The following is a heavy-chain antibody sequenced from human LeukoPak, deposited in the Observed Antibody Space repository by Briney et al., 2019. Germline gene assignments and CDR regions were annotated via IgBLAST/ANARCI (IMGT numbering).Heavy chain of an antibody. CDR3: ARLSIAAAGTLNFDY. V-gene: IGHV4-59*08. D-gene: IGHD6-13*01. CDR2: IYYGGST. J-gene: IGHJ4*02. CDR1: VGSISSYY. Sequence: SETRSLTCTVSVGSISSYYWSWIRQPPRKGRDWIGYIYYGGSTNYNPSRKSRVTISVDTSKNQFSLNRSSVTSPHTSVQYCARLSIAAAGTLNFDYWGQGTLVTVSS.